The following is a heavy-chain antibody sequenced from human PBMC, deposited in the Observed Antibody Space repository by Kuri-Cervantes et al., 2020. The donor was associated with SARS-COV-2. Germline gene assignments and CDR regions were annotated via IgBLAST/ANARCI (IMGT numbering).Heavy chain of an antibody. V-gene: IGHV3-30-3*01. Sequence: GESLKISCAVSRFTFSSYSMVWVRQAPGKGLEWVALITFDGGNEYYADSVKGRFTISRDNSKNTLYLQMNSLRAEDTAVYYCARDQDDFWSGYRLTFDYWGQGTLVTVSS. D-gene: IGHD3-3*01. CDR1: RFTFSSYS. CDR3: ARDQDDFWSGYRLTFDY. J-gene: IGHJ4*02. CDR2: ITFDGGNE.